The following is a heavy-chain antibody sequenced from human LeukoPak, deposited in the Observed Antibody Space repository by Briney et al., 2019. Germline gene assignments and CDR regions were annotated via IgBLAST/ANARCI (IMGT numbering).Heavy chain of an antibody. CDR3: ARSAFMNVVVVPAAIGYGMDV. V-gene: IGHV4-34*12. CDR1: GRSLSGYY. CDR2: IIHGGST. D-gene: IGHD2-2*01. Sequence: SETLSLTCAVYGRSLSGYYWSWIRQPPGKGLEWIGEIIHGGSTNYSPSLKSRATISVDASKNQLSLKLSSVTAADTAVYYCARSAFMNVVVVPAAIGYGMDVWGLGTTVTVSS. J-gene: IGHJ6*02.